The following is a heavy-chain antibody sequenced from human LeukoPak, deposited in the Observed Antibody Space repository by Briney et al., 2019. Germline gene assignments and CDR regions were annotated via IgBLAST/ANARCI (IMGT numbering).Heavy chain of an antibody. V-gene: IGHV3-66*01. CDR3: ARAPMGAAGLHFDY. CDR2: IYSGGST. D-gene: IGHD6-13*01. CDR1: GFTVSSNY. Sequence: GGSLRLSCAASGFTVSSNYMSWVRLAPGKGLEWVSVIYSGGSTYYADFVKGRFTISRDNSKNTLYLQMNSLRAEDTAVYYCARAPMGAAGLHFDYWGQGTLVTVSS. J-gene: IGHJ4*02.